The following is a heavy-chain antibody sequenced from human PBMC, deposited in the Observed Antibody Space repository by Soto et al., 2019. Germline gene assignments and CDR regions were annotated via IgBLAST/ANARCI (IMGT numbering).Heavy chain of an antibody. Sequence: QVQLVQSGADVKTPGASVRVSCKASGYTFTGYYVHWVREAPGQGLEWMGWINPETGGTSYAQTLQGRVTVSRDTSINTAHLDLSRLRLDDAAVYFCARERYQVISDGMDVWGQGTTGTV. D-gene: IGHD2-2*01. CDR2: INPETGGT. V-gene: IGHV1-2*02. CDR3: ARERYQVISDGMDV. J-gene: IGHJ6*02. CDR1: GYTFTGYY.